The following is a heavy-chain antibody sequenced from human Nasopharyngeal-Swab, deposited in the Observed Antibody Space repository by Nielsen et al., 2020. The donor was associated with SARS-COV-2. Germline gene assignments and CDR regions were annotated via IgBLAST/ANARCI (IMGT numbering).Heavy chain of an antibody. CDR1: GGSISSNY. J-gene: IGHJ4*02. Sequence: SETLSLTCTVSGGSISSNYWNWIRQPPGKGLEWIGYMSYSGSTNYNPSLNSRVTISVDTSKKQFSLHLSSVTAADTAVYYCARGADGDVYTHWGQGTLVTVSS. CDR2: MSYSGST. CDR3: ARGADGDVYTH. D-gene: IGHD5-24*01. V-gene: IGHV4-59*01.